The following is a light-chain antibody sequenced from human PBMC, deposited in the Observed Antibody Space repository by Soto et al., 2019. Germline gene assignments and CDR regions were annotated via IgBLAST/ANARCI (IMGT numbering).Light chain of an antibody. V-gene: IGLV2-11*01. CDR1: SSDVGGHNF. J-gene: IGLJ3*02. Sequence: QSALTQPRSVSGSPGQSVTISCTGTSSDVGGHNFVSWYQQHPGIAPKLMIYDVNKRPSGVPDRFSGSKSGNTASLTISGLRAEDGADYYCCSCGGSNTVMFGGGTKLTVL. CDR2: DVN. CDR3: CSCGGSNTVM.